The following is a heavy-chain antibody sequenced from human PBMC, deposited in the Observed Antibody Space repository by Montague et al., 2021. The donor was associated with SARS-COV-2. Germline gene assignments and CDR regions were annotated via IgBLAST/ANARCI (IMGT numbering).Heavy chain of an antibody. CDR3: ARHAGVYAWSGLPDWFDP. D-gene: IGHD3-3*01. V-gene: IGHV4-59*08. Sequence: SETLSLTCTVSGGSISSYYWSWIRQPPGKGLEWIGYIYYSGSTNYNPSLKSRVTISVDTSKNQFSLKLSSVTAADTAVYYCARHAGVYAWSGLPDWFDPGGQGTLVTVSS. CDR1: GGSISSYY. J-gene: IGHJ5*02. CDR2: IYYSGST.